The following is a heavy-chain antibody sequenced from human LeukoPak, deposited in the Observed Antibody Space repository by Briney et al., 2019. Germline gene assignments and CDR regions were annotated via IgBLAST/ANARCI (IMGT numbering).Heavy chain of an antibody. V-gene: IGHV1-46*01. J-gene: IGHJ5*02. D-gene: IGHD1-26*01. CDR2: INPTGGST. CDR1: GYTFTDYY. CDR3: ARDNSVGDNAWWFDP. Sequence: ASVKVSCKASGYTFTDYYIHWVRQAPGQGLEWMGLINPTGGSTGYAQKFQGRVTMTRDMSTSTDYMELSSLRSEDTAIYYCARDNSVGDNAWWFDPWGQGTLVTVSS.